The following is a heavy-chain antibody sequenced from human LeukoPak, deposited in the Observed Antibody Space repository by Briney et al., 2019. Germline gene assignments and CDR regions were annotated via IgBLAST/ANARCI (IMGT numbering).Heavy chain of an antibody. CDR3: ARSREMATTKYYFDY. CDR1: GFTFNSYS. CDR2: ISTSSNYI. V-gene: IGHV3-21*01. D-gene: IGHD5-24*01. J-gene: IGHJ4*02. Sequence: PGGSLRLSCAASGFTFNSYSMNWVRQAPGKGLEWVSSISTSSNYIYYADSVKGRFTISRDNSKNTLYLQMNSLRAEDTAVYYCARSREMATTKYYFDYWGQGTLVTVSS.